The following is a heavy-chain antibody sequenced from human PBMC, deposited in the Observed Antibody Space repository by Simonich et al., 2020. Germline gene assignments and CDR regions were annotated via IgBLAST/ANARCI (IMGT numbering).Heavy chain of an antibody. Sequence: EVQLLESGGGLVQPGGSLRLSCAASGFTFSSYAMSWVRQAHGKGLEWFSVSRGSGGSKTYADPGKGRFTISRDNSKNTLYLQMNSLRAEDTAVYYCAKDSSLVGATDWFDPWGQGTLVTVSS. CDR2: SRGSGGSK. J-gene: IGHJ5*02. D-gene: IGHD1-26*01. CDR3: AKDSSLVGATDWFDP. CDR1: GFTFSSYA. V-gene: IGHV3-23*01.